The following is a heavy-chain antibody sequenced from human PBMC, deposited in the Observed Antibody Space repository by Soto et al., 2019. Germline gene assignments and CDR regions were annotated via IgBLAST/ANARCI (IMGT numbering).Heavy chain of an antibody. J-gene: IGHJ6*02. D-gene: IGHD2-8*01. Sequence: PGGSLRLSCAASGFTFSSYAMSWVRQAPGKGLEWVSAISGSGGSTYYADSVKGRFTISRDNSKNTLYLQMNSLRAEDTAVYYCAKDNGYYYYYYGMDVWGQGTTVTVSS. CDR1: GFTFSSYA. CDR2: ISGSGGST. V-gene: IGHV3-23*01. CDR3: AKDNGYYYYYYGMDV.